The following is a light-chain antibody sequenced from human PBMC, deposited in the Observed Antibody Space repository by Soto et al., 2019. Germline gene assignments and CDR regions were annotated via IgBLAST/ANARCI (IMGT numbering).Light chain of an antibody. J-gene: IGKJ1*01. CDR3: QHYNSYSEA. CDR1: QTISSW. CDR2: KAS. V-gene: IGKV1-5*03. Sequence: DIQMTQSPSTLSASVGDRVTITCGASQTISSWFSWYQQKPGKAPKLLIYKASTLKSRVPSRFSGSGSGTEFTLTISSLQPDDFATYYCQHYNSYSEAFGQGTKVDIK.